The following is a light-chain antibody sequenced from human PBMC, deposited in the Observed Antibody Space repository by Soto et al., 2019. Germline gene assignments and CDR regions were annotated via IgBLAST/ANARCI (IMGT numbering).Light chain of an antibody. CDR2: GAS. CDR3: QQYGTSSWK. V-gene: IGKV3-20*01. Sequence: EIVLTQSPRTLSLSPGERATLSCRASQSVSSSYLAWYQQKPGQAPRLLIYGASSRATGIPDRFSGSGSGTDFTIKISRMDPDVAELYYCQQYGTSSWKFGQGTKVDIK. CDR1: QSVSSSY. J-gene: IGKJ1*01.